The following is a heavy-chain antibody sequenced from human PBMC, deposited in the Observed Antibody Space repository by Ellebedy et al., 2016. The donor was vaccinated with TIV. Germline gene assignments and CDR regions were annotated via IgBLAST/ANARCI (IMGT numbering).Heavy chain of an antibody. D-gene: IGHD3-10*01. CDR2: INWNSAKI. CDR1: GFTFDDYA. Sequence: SLKISCAAFGFTFDDYAFHWVRQAPGKGLEWVSGINWNSAKIGYVDSVKGRFTISRDNAKNSLYLQMNSLRAEDTAVYYCARDPGYYYYGMDVWGQGTTVTVSS. CDR3: ARDPGYYYYGMDV. J-gene: IGHJ6*02. V-gene: IGHV3-9*01.